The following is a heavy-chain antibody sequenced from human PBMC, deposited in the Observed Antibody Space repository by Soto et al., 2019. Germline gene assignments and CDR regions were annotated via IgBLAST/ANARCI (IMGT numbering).Heavy chain of an antibody. Sequence: GGSLRLSCLASRFTFSSYAMHWVRQAPGKGLEYVSTISNNGDSTYYADSVKGRFTISRDNSKNTVYLQMSSLRTEDTAVYYCVKYYYDSSGYYGLNAFDIWGRGTMVAVSS. J-gene: IGHJ3*02. CDR2: ISNNGDST. V-gene: IGHV3-64D*06. CDR1: RFTFSSYA. CDR3: VKYYYDSSGYYGLNAFDI. D-gene: IGHD3-22*01.